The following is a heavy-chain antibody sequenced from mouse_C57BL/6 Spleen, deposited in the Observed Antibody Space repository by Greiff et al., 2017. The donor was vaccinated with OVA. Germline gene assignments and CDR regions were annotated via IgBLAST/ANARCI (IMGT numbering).Heavy chain of an antibody. CDR2: IYPGSGST. J-gene: IGHJ2*01. CDR3: ARTFYYGSSYFDY. Sequence: QVQLQQSGAELVKPGASVKMSCKASGYTFTSYWITWVKQRPGQGLEWIGDIYPGSGSTNYNEKFKSKATLTVDTSSSTAYMQLSSLTSEGSAVYYCARTFYYGSSYFDYWGQGTTLTVSS. D-gene: IGHD1-1*01. V-gene: IGHV1-55*01. CDR1: GYTFTSYW.